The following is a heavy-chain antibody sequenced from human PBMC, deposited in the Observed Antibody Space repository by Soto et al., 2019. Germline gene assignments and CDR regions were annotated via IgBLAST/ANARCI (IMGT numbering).Heavy chain of an antibody. CDR2: ISAYNGNT. D-gene: IGHD2-15*01. J-gene: IGHJ3*02. Sequence: ASVKVSCKASGYTFTSYGISWVRQAPGQGLEWMGWISAYNGNTNYAQKLQGRVTMTTDTSTSTAYMELRSLRSDDTAVYYCASVPGYCSGGSCTHAFDIWGQGTMVTVS. CDR3: ASVPGYCSGGSCTHAFDI. CDR1: GYTFTSYG. V-gene: IGHV1-18*01.